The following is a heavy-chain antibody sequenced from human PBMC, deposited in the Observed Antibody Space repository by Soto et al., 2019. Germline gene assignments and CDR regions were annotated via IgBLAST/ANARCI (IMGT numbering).Heavy chain of an antibody. D-gene: IGHD6-19*01. CDR3: ARVGSTGSSQDY. V-gene: IGHV4-59*11. Sequence: SATLSLTCTVSGGSISGHYWIWIRQPPGEGMEWIGYIFYSGSTTYNNNPSLKSRVSISVYTSKNQFYLRLSSVTPADTALYYCARVGSTGSSQDYWGRGTLVTVSS. J-gene: IGHJ4*01. CDR2: IFYSGSTTY. CDR1: GGSISGHY.